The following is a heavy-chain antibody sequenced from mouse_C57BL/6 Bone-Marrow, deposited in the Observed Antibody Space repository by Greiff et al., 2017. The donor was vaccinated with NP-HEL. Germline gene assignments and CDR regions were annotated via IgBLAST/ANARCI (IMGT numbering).Heavy chain of an antibody. J-gene: IGHJ2*01. Sequence: VQLQQPGAELVKPGASVKLSCMASGYTFTSYWMHWVKQRPGQGLEWIGMIHPNSGSTNYNEKFKSKATLTVDKSSSTAYMQLSSLTSEDSAVYYCARWGTTPFDYWGQGTTLTVSS. D-gene: IGHD2-1*01. CDR2: IHPNSGST. V-gene: IGHV1-64*01. CDR3: ARWGTTPFDY. CDR1: GYTFTSYW.